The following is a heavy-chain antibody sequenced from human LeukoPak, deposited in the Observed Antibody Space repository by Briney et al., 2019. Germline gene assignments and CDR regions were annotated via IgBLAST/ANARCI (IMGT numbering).Heavy chain of an antibody. CDR1: GGSFSGYY. Sequence: PSETLSLTCAVYGGSFSGYYWSWTRQPPGKGLEWIGEINRSGSTNYNPSLKSRVTISVDTSKNQFSLKLSSVTAADTAVYYCGRGEQYSSSRYFDYWGQGTLVTVSS. V-gene: IGHV4-34*01. D-gene: IGHD6-6*01. CDR3: GRGEQYSSSRYFDY. CDR2: INRSGST. J-gene: IGHJ4*02.